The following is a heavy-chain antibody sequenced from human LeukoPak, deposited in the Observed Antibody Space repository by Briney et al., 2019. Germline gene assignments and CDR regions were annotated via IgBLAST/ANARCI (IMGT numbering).Heavy chain of an antibody. CDR1: VGSISRSSYY. Sequence: SETLSLTCSVSVGSISRSSYYWTWFRQSPGRGLEWIGNTYYSGSTLYNPSLKSRVTISVDTSKNRYSLRLTSVTAADTAVYYCARPRGDLWSGYDYWGQGVMVTVSP. D-gene: IGHD3-3*01. J-gene: IGHJ4*02. CDR3: ARPRGDLWSGYDY. CDR2: TYYSGST. V-gene: IGHV4-39*02.